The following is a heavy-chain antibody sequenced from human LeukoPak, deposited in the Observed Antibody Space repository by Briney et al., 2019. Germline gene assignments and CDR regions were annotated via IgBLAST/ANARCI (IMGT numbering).Heavy chain of an antibody. CDR3: ARPRVTRMRYFDL. Sequence: KSSETLSLTCAVYGGSFSDYSWSWIRQPPGKGLEWIGEINHSGSTNYNPSLKSRVTISVDTSKKQFSLKLRSVIAADTAVYYCARPRVTRMRYFDLWGRGTLVTVSS. CDR2: INHSGST. D-gene: IGHD5-18*01. J-gene: IGHJ2*01. CDR1: GGSFSDYS. V-gene: IGHV4-34*01.